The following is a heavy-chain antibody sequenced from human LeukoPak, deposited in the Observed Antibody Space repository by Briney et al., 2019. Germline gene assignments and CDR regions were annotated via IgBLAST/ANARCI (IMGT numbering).Heavy chain of an antibody. Sequence: GGSLRLSCGASGFSFSSYWMHWVRQAPGKGLMWISRVNNDGSSTTYADSVEGRFTISRDNARNTLYLQMNSLRAEDTAVYYCARSSYPYYFDYWGQGTLVTVSS. J-gene: IGHJ4*02. CDR2: VNNDGSST. V-gene: IGHV3-74*01. D-gene: IGHD6-19*01. CDR1: GFSFSSYW. CDR3: ARSSYPYYFDY.